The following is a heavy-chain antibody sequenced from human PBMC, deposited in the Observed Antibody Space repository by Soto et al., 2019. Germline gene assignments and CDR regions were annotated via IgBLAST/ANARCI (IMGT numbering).Heavy chain of an antibody. J-gene: IGHJ6*02. CDR1: GFTFSSYA. D-gene: IGHD5-12*01. CDR2: ISYDGSNK. CDR3: ARRWLRDDCYYCGMEV. Sequence: GGSLRLSCAASGFTFSSYAMHWVRQAPGKGLEWVAVISYDGSNKYYADSVKGRFTISRDNSKNTLYLQMNSLRAEDTAVYYWARRWLRDDCYYCGMEVWGQGTTVTVSS. V-gene: IGHV3-30-3*01.